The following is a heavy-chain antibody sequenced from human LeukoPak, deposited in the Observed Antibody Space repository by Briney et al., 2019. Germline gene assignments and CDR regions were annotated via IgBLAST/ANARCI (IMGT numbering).Heavy chain of an antibody. J-gene: IGHJ4*02. CDR1: GFTFSSYR. CDR2: ISSSSSYI. V-gene: IGHV3-21*01. D-gene: IGHD3-10*01. CDR3: ARVGVLWFGEVLLGDY. Sequence: GGSLRLSCAAYGFTFSSYRMIWVRPAPGKGLEGVSSISSSSSYIYYADAVKGRFSISRDNAKDSLVLKMNSLRAEDTAVYDCARVGVLWFGEVLLGDYWGQGTLVTVSS.